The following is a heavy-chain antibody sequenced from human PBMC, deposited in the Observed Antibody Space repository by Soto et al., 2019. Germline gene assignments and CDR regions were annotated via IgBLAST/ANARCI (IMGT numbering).Heavy chain of an antibody. V-gene: IGHV3-23*01. Sequence: PGGSLRLSCAASGFTFSSYAMSWVRQAPGKGLEWVSAISGSGGSTYYADSVKGRFTISRDNSKNTLYLQMNTLIPEDTAVYYCTKDRSARWYGGSPSSRFDYWGQGALVTVSS. D-gene: IGHD3-10*01. J-gene: IGHJ4*02. CDR2: ISGSGGST. CDR1: GFTFSSYA. CDR3: TKDRSARWYGGSPSSRFDY.